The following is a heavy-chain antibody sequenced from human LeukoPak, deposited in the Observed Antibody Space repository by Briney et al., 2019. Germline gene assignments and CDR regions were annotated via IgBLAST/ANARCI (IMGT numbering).Heavy chain of an antibody. Sequence: GASVKVSCKASGYTFTSYAMNWVRQAPGQGLEWMGWINTNTGNPTYAQGFTGRFVFSLDTSVSTAYLQISSLKAEDTAVYYCARDRRPNMVRGVITPGWFDPWGQGTLVTVSS. CDR3: ARDRRPNMVRGVITPGWFDP. J-gene: IGHJ5*02. CDR1: GYTFTSYA. V-gene: IGHV7-4-1*02. D-gene: IGHD3-10*01. CDR2: INTNTGNP.